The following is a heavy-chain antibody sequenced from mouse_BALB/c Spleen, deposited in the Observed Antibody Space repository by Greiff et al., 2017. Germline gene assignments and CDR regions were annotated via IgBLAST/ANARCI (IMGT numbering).Heavy chain of an antibody. CDR3: ARSRRGLGLGYFDV. J-gene: IGHJ1*01. V-gene: IGHV1-7*01. Sequence: QVQLKQSGAELAKPGASVKMSCKASGYTFTSYWMHWVKQRPGQGLEWIGYINPSTGYTEYNQKFKDKATLTADKSSSTAYMQLSSLTSEDSAVYYCARSRRGLGLGYFDVWGAGTTVTVSS. CDR1: GYTFTSYW. CDR2: INPSTGYT. D-gene: IGHD4-1*01.